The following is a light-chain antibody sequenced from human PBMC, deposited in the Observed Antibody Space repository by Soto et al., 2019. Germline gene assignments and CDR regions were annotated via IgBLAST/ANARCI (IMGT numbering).Light chain of an antibody. J-gene: IGKJ1*01. CDR3: QQYGSSPWT. Sequence: EIVLTQSPGTLSLSPGERDTLSCRASQSVSSSYLAWYQQKPGQAPRPLIYGASSRAIGIPDRFSGSGSGTDFTLTISILEPEDFAVYYCQQYGSSPWTFGQGTKVDIK. V-gene: IGKV3-20*01. CDR1: QSVSSSY. CDR2: GAS.